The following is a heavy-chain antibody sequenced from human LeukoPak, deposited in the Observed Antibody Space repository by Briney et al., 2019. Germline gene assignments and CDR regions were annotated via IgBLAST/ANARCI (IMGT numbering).Heavy chain of an antibody. J-gene: IGHJ3*02. D-gene: IGHD6-13*01. Sequence: GGSLRLSCAASGFSFSSYAMNWVRQAPGKGLEGVSTISGSGGTTYDADSVKGRLTISRDNSKNTLYLQMNSLRGEDTATYYCARDGEWDSSSSWSLDAFDIWGQGTMVTVSS. CDR2: ISGSGGTT. V-gene: IGHV3-23*01. CDR3: ARDGEWDSSSSWSLDAFDI. CDR1: GFSFSSYA.